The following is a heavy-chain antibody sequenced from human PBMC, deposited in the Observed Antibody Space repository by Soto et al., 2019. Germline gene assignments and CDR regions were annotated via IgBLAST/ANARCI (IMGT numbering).Heavy chain of an antibody. CDR1: GGSISSYY. CDR2: VHHSWGS. V-gene: IGHV4-59*08. D-gene: IGHD3-10*01. CDR3: ARQGFGPLHGLVDV. Sequence: QVQLQESGPGLVKPSETLSLSCTVSGGSISSYYWSWFRQSPGKRMEWIGYVHHSWGSSYNPSLPRRVAKSLDTSKRQFSLKVTSVIATDTAVYYCARQGFGPLHGLVDVWGQGTTVTVSS. J-gene: IGHJ6*02.